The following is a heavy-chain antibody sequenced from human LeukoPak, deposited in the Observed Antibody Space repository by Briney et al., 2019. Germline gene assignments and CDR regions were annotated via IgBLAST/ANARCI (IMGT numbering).Heavy chain of an antibody. D-gene: IGHD6-13*01. CDR2: INPNSGGT. Sequence: ASVKVSCKASGYTFTGYYMHWVRQAPGQGLEWMGWINPNSGGTNYAQKFQGRVTMTRDTSISTAYMELSRLRSDDTAAYYCARGIYSSSWYYFDYWGQGTLVTVSS. J-gene: IGHJ4*02. CDR1: GYTFTGYY. CDR3: ARGIYSSSWYYFDY. V-gene: IGHV1-2*02.